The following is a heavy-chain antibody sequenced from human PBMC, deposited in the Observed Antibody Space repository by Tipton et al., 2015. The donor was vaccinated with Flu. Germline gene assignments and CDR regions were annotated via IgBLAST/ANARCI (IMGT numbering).Heavy chain of an antibody. CDR1: GGSISSALYY. CDR3: ARDNQSSVGYFDP. V-gene: IGHV4-31*03. CDR2: INYSGST. J-gene: IGHJ5*02. Sequence: TLSLTCNVSGGSISSALYYWSWIRQQPGKGLEWIGYINYSGSTYYNPSLKSRVRISVDTSKNQFSLELRSVTAADTAVYYCARDNQSSVGYFDPWGQGTPVTVSS. D-gene: IGHD6-19*01.